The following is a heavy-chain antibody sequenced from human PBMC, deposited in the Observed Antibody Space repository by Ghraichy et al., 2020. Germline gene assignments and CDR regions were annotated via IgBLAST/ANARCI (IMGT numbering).Heavy chain of an antibody. Sequence: GGSLRLSCAASGFTFSTYSMNWVRQAPGKGLEWVSSISSRSTSIYYADSVKGRFTISRDHARNSLFLQMNSLRAEDTAVYYCARDHGYRDFDYWGQGTLVTVSS. CDR1: GFTFSTYS. CDR3: ARDHGYRDFDY. J-gene: IGHJ4*02. V-gene: IGHV3-21*01. D-gene: IGHD5-24*01. CDR2: ISSRSTSI.